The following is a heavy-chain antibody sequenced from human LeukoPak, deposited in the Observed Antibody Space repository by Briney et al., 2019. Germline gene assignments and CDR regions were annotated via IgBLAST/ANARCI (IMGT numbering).Heavy chain of an antibody. CDR1: GFTFSSYG. CDR3: ARGSSSAWYQPQDY. V-gene: IGHV3-30*03. D-gene: IGHD6-19*01. Sequence: GGSLRLSCAASGFTFSSYGMHWVRQAPGKGLEWVAVISYDGSNKYYADSVKGRFTISRDNSRNTLYVQMNSLRAEDTAVYYCARGSSSAWYQPQDYWGQGTLVTVSS. CDR2: ISYDGSNK. J-gene: IGHJ4*02.